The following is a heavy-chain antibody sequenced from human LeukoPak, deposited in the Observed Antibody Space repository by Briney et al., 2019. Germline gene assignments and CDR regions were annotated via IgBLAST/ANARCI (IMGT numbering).Heavy chain of an antibody. V-gene: IGHV3-48*03. CDR1: GFTFSNYA. Sequence: GGSLRLSCAASGFTFSNYAMSWVRQAPGKGLEWVSYISSSGSTIYYADSVKGRFTISRDNAKNSLYLQMNSLRAEDTAVYYCARDRGFVAVAAYYYGMDVWGQGTTVTVSS. CDR3: ARDRGFVAVAAYYYGMDV. J-gene: IGHJ6*02. D-gene: IGHD6-19*01. CDR2: ISSSGSTI.